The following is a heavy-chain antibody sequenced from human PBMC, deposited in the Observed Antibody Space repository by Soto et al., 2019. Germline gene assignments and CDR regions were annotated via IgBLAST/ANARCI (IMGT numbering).Heavy chain of an antibody. CDR3: ARAARWLQSRYFDL. J-gene: IGHJ2*01. V-gene: IGHV3-13*01. CDR2: IDIAGAT. Sequence: EVQLVESGGGLVQPGESLRLSCAASGFTFSNYDMHWVRQTTGKGLEWVSAIDIAGATYYPDSVKGRFTISREKAKNSLYLQINSLRADDTAVYYCARAARWLQSRYFDLWGRGTLVTVSS. CDR1: GFTFSNYD. D-gene: IGHD5-12*01.